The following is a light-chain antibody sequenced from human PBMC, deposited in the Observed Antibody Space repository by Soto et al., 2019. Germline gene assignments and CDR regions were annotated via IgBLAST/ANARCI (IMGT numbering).Light chain of an antibody. CDR2: AAS. J-gene: IGKJ2*01. CDR1: QDISNY. CDR3: QQYDNLMYT. Sequence: DIQMTQSPSSLSASVGDRVTITCQASQDISNYLNWYQQKPGKAPKLLIYAASNLETGVPSRFSGSGSGTDFTFTISSRQPEDIATYYCQQYDNLMYTFGQGTKLEIK. V-gene: IGKV1-33*01.